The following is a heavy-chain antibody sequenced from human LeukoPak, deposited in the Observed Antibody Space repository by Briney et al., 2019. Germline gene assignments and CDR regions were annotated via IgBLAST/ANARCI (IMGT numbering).Heavy chain of an antibody. V-gene: IGHV4-4*02. Sequence: SETLSLTCAVSGGSISSSNWWSWVRQPPGKGLEWIGEIYHSGSTNYNPSLKSRVTISVDKSKNQFSLKLSSVTAADTAVYYCASFSSSSSRGGGPYYFDYWGQGTLVTVSS. CDR2: IYHSGST. CDR1: GGSISSSNW. CDR3: ASFSSSSSRGGGPYYFDY. J-gene: IGHJ4*02. D-gene: IGHD6-6*01.